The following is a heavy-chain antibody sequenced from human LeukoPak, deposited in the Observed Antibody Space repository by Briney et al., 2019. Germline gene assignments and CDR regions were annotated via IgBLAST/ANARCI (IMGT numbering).Heavy chain of an antibody. V-gene: IGHV3-21*01. CDR2: ISSSSSYI. J-gene: IGHJ5*02. D-gene: IGHD2-2*01. CDR1: GFTFSSYS. CDR3: ARAQDIVVVPALFDP. Sequence: GGSLRLSCAASGFTFSSYSMNWVRQAPGKGLEWVSSISSSSSYIYYADSVKGRFTISRDNAKNSLYPQMNSLRAEDTAVYYCARAQDIVVVPALFDPWGQGTLVTVSS.